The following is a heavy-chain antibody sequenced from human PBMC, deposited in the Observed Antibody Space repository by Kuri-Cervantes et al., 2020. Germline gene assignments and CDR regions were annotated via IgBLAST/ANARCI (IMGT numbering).Heavy chain of an antibody. CDR1: GGSISSGGYY. CDR3: ARGRGVKYDFWSGYHDDAFDI. J-gene: IGHJ3*02. V-gene: IGHV4-31*01. CDR2: IYYSGST. D-gene: IGHD3-3*01. Sequence: LRLSCTVSGGSISSGGYYWSWIRQHPGKGLEWIGYIYYSGSTYYNPSLKSLVTISVDTSKNQFSLKLRSVTAADTAVYYCARGRGVKYDFWSGYHDDAFDIWGQGTMVIVSS.